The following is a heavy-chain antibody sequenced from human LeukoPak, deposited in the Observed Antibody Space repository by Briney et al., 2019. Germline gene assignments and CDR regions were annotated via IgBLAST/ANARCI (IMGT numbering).Heavy chain of an antibody. Sequence: ASVKVSCKASGYTFTGYYMHWVRQAPGQGLEWMGWINPNSGGTNYAQKFQGRVTMTRDTSTSTAYMELSRLRSDDTAVYYCARDYYDSSGYFLPWGQRTLVTVSS. CDR1: GYTFTGYY. CDR2: INPNSGGT. J-gene: IGHJ5*02. CDR3: ARDYYDSSGYFLP. D-gene: IGHD3-22*01. V-gene: IGHV1-2*02.